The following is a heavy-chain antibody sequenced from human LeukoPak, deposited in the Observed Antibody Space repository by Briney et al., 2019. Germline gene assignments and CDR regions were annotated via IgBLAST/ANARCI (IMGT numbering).Heavy chain of an antibody. V-gene: IGHV3-21*01. CDR2: IISSSSYI. J-gene: IGHJ4*02. CDR1: GFTFSNYG. CDR3: ASSWDY. Sequence: GGSLRLSCAASGFTFSNYGMNWVRQAPGKGLEWVSSIISSSSYIYYADSAKGRFTISRDNAWNSLYLQMNSLRAEDAAVYYCASSWDYWGQGTLVTVSS.